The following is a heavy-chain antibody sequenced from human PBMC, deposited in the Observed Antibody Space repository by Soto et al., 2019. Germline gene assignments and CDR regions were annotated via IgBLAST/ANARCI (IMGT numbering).Heavy chain of an antibody. J-gene: IGHJ4*02. V-gene: IGHV1-69*13. Sequence: SVKVSWKASGGTFSSYAISWVRQAPGQGLEWMGGIIPIFGTANYAQKFQGRVTITADESTSTAYMELSSLRSEDTAVYYCARRQVATTARGAFDYWGQGTLVTVSS. CDR3: ARRQVATTARGAFDY. D-gene: IGHD5-12*01. CDR1: GGTFSSYA. CDR2: IIPIFGTA.